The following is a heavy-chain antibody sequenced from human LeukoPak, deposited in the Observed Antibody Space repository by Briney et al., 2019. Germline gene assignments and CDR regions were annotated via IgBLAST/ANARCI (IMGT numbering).Heavy chain of an antibody. D-gene: IGHD1-14*01. J-gene: IGHJ3*01. CDR2: INADGSTT. CDR1: GFTFGNSW. V-gene: IGHV3-74*01. CDR3: VVVVEPPDSDGFDV. Sequence: PGGSLRLSCAASGFTFGNSWVHWVRHAPGKGLVWVSLINADGSTTTYADSVKGRFTISRDNARNTVSLQVNSLTIEDTAVYYCVVVVEPPDSDGFDVWGRGTMITVSS.